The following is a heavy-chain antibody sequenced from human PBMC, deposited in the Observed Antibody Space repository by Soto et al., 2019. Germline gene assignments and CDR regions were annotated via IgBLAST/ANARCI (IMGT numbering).Heavy chain of an antibody. V-gene: IGHV4-39*01. CDR3: ARLVFHCLRGSCDDYNFHGLDV. CDR1: GGSISSTDHY. J-gene: IGHJ6*04. Sequence: SETLSLTWTVSGGSISSTDHYWGWIRQPPGKGLEWLGGIYYAGSTFHNPSLKRRATISVDTSRNQFSLRLSSVNASDTAVYYCARLVFHCLRGSCDDYNFHGLDVWGKGTTVTVSS. D-gene: IGHD2-15*01. CDR2: IYYAGST.